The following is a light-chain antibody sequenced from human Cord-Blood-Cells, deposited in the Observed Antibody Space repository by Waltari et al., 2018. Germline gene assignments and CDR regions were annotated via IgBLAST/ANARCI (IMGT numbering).Light chain of an antibody. V-gene: IGLV2-14*01. J-gene: IGLJ3*02. CDR2: DVS. CDR3: SSYTSSSTWV. Sequence: QSALTQPASVSGSPGQSITISCPGTSSDVGGYNYVSWYQQHPGKAPKLMIYDVSNRPAVFFNRFSGSKSGNTASLTISGLQAEDEADYYCSSYTSSSTWVFGGGTKLTVL. CDR1: SSDVGGYNY.